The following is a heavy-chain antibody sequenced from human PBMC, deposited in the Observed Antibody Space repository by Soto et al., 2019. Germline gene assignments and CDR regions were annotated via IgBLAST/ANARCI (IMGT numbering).Heavy chain of an antibody. J-gene: IGHJ4*02. CDR1: GLTFSSYG. CDR3: AKGQAFNWNSVPDY. CDR2: ISYDGSNK. Sequence: GGSLRLSCGASGLTFSSYGMHWVRQAPGKGLEWVAVISYDGSNKYYADSVKGRFTISRDNSKNTLYLQMNSLRAEDTAVYYCAKGQAFNWNSVPDYWGQGTLVTVSS. D-gene: IGHD1-7*01. V-gene: IGHV3-30*18.